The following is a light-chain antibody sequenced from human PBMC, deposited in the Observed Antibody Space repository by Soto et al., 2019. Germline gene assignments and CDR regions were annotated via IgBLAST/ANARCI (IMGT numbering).Light chain of an antibody. V-gene: IGLV2-14*01. CDR3: SSYTSRSTPV. J-gene: IGLJ1*01. CDR2: DVS. Sequence: QSVLTQPASVSGSPGQSITISCTGTSSDVGGYNYVSWYQQHPGKAPKLMIYDVSNRPSGVSNRFSGSKSGNTASLTISGLQAEDEADYYCSSYTSRSTPVFVTGTKVTVL. CDR1: SSDVGGYNY.